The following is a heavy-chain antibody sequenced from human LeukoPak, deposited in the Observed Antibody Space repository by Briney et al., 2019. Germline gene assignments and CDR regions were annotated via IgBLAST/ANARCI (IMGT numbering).Heavy chain of an antibody. V-gene: IGHV3-23*01. CDR3: AKDTRSGSNYFDY. D-gene: IGHD3-22*01. CDR2: ISGSGGST. J-gene: IGHJ4*02. Sequence: GGSLRLSCTASGFTFSSYAMSWVRQAPGKGLEWVSAISGSGGSTYYADSVKGRFTISRDNSKNTLYLQMNSLRAEDTAVYYCAKDTRSGSNYFDYWGQGTLVTVSS. CDR1: GFTFSSYA.